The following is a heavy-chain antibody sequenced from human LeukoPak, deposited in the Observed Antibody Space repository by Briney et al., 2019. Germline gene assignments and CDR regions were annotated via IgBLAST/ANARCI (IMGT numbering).Heavy chain of an antibody. J-gene: IGHJ4*02. CDR1: GFTFSSYA. CDR3: AGDYYDSSGYYYGALDY. CDR2: ISSSSSTI. V-gene: IGHV3-48*01. Sequence: QPGGSLRLSCAASGFTFSSYAMSWVRQAPGKGLEWVSYISSSSSTIYYADSVKGRFTISRDNAKNSLYLQMNSLRAEDTAVYYCAGDYYDSSGYYYGALDYWGQGTLVTVSS. D-gene: IGHD3-22*01.